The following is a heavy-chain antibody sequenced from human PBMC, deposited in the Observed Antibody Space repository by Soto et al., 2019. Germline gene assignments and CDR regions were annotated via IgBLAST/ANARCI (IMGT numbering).Heavy chain of an antibody. CDR1: GGSISSYY. D-gene: IGHD5-12*01. J-gene: IGHJ6*03. Sequence: SETLSLTCTVSGGSISSYYWSWIRQPPGKGLEWIGYMYYSGSTNYNPSLKSRVTISVDTSKSQFSLKLSSVTAADTAVYYCARISGYRTYYYYYYMDVWGKGTTVTVSS. CDR2: MYYSGST. V-gene: IGHV4-59*08. CDR3: ARISGYRTYYYYYYMDV.